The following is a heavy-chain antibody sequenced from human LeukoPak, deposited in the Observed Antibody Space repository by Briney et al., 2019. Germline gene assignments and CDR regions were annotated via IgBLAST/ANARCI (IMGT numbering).Heavy chain of an antibody. CDR3: ARLRGYTYGLTDY. CDR1: GFTFSSYS. D-gene: IGHD5-18*01. Sequence: PGGSLRLSCAASGFTFSSYSMNWVRQPPGKGLEWIGSIYYSGSTYYNPSLKSRVTISVDTSKNQFSLNLSSVTAADTAVYYCARLRGYTYGLTDYWGQGTLVTVSS. V-gene: IGHV4-39*07. J-gene: IGHJ4*02. CDR2: IYYSGST.